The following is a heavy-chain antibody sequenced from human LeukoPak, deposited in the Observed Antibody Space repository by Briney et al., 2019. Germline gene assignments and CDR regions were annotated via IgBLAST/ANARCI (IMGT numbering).Heavy chain of an antibody. CDR1: GGSISSSSYY. V-gene: IGHV4-39*07. CDR2: VYYSGST. J-gene: IGHJ5*02. Sequence: SETLSLTCSVSGGSISSSSYYWGWIRQPPGKGLEWIGSVYYSGSTYYNPSLKSRVTISVDTSKNQFSLKLSSVAAADTAVYYCARVNWNYSWFDPWGQGTLVTVSS. D-gene: IGHD1-7*01. CDR3: ARVNWNYSWFDP.